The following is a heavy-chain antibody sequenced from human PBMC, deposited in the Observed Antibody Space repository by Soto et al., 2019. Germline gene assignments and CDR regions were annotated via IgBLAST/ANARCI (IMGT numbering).Heavy chain of an antibody. CDR2: IYHSGTT. V-gene: IGHV4-30-2*01. J-gene: IGHJ4*02. D-gene: IGHD3-10*01. Sequence: SETLSLTCAVSGGSISSGGYSWSWIRQPPGKGLEWNGYIYHSGTTYYNPSLKSRVTISVDTSKNQFSLELSSVTAADTALYYCVSYGSGTYYSGYSFDFWSQGSLVTVSS. CDR1: GGSISSGGYS. CDR3: VSYGSGTYYSGYSFDF.